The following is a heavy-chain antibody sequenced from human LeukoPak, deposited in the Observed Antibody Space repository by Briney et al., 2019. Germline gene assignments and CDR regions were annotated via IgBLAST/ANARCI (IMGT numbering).Heavy chain of an antibody. V-gene: IGHV1-2*02. CDR1: TFTGXX. Sequence: TFTGXXMHWVRQAXGQGLEWMGWINPNSGGTNYAQKFQGRVTMTRDTSISTAYMELSRLRSDDTAVYYCARTMTAMVTGWFDPWGQGTLVTVSS. CDR2: INPNSGGT. CDR3: ARTMTAMVTGWFDP. J-gene: IGHJ5*02. D-gene: IGHD5-18*01.